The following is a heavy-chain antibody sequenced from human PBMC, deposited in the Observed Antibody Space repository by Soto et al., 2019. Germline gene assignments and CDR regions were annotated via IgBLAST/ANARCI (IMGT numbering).Heavy chain of an antibody. V-gene: IGHV4-39*01. J-gene: IGHJ6*02. CDR1: DGSIINSSCY. CDR3: ARHLTYCSAGSCYSDFPYYGMDV. CDR2: IFYSGST. Sequence: LVPQCVTYTVADGSIINSSCYCGWIRKPPGKGLEWIGSIFYSGSTYYNPSLKSRVTISVDTSKNQFSLKLSSVTAADTAVYYCARHLTYCSAGSCYSDFPYYGMDVWGQGTTVTVSS. D-gene: IGHD2-15*01.